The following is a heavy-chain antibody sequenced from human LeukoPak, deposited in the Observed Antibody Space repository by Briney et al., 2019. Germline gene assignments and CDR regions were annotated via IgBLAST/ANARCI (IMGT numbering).Heavy chain of an antibody. CDR1: GYTFTSYG. V-gene: IGHV1-18*01. J-gene: IGHJ4*02. CDR2: ISAYNGNT. Sequence: ASVKVSCKASGYTFTSYGISWVRQAPGQGLEWMGWISAYNGNTNYAQKLQGRVTMTTDTSTSTAYMELRSLRSDDTAVYYCARDKMGIGYSYGNFDYWGQGTLVTVSS. CDR3: ARDKMGIGYSYGNFDY. D-gene: IGHD5-18*01.